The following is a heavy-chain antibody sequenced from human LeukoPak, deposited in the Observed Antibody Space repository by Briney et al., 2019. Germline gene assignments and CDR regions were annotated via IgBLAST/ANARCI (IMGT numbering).Heavy chain of an antibody. CDR1: GFTFSRYS. D-gene: IGHD3-10*01. CDR2: ISSSSSTI. J-gene: IGHJ4*02. V-gene: IGHV3-48*02. CDR3: ARDPGHSSVGESKHNDY. Sequence: PGGSLRLSCAASGFTFSRYSMNWVRQTPGKGLEWVSCISSSSSTIYYADSVKGRFTISRDNAKNSLYLQMNSLRDEDTAVYFCARDPGHSSVGESKHNDYWGQGTLVTVSS.